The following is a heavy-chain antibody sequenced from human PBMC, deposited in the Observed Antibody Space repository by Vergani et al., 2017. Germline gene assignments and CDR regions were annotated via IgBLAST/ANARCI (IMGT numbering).Heavy chain of an antibody. V-gene: IGHV4-34*01. Sequence: QVQLQQWGAGLLKPSETLSLTCAVYGGSFSGYYWSWIRQPPGKGLEWIGEINHSGSTNYNPSLKSRVTISVDTSKNQFSLKLSSVTAADTAVYYCARASSGSYYSIRYYFDYWGQGTLVTVSS. CDR1: GGSFSGYY. CDR2: INHSGST. D-gene: IGHD1-26*01. J-gene: IGHJ4*02. CDR3: ARASSGSYYSIRYYFDY.